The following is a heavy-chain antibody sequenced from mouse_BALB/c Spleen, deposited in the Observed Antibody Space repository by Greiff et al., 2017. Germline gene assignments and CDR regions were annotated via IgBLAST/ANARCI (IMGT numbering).Heavy chain of an antibody. CDR3: TRLSSGWYFDV. D-gene: IGHD3-1*01. V-gene: IGHV6-6*02. J-gene: IGHJ1*01. CDR2: IRLKSNNYAT. Sequence: EVHLVESGGGLVQPGGSMKLSCVASGFTFSNYWMNWVRQSPEKGLEWVAEIRLKSNNYATHYAESVKGRFTISRDDSKSSVYLQMNNLRAEDTGIYYCTRLSSGWYFDVWGAGTTVTVSS. CDR1: GFTFSNYW.